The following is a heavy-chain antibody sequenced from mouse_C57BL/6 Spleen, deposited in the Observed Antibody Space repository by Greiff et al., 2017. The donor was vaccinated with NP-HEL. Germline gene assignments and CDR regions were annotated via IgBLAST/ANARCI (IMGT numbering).Heavy chain of an antibody. J-gene: IGHJ3*01. CDR3: AREGYYYGSGAY. CDR2: IDPSDSYT. D-gene: IGHD1-1*01. V-gene: IGHV1-50*01. CDR1: GYTFTSYW. Sequence: LQESGAELVKPGASVKLSCKASGYTFTSYWMQWVKQRPGQGLEWIGEIDPSDSYTNYNQKFKGKATLTVDTSSSTAYMQLSSLTSEDSAVYYCAREGYYYGSGAYWGQGTLVTVSA.